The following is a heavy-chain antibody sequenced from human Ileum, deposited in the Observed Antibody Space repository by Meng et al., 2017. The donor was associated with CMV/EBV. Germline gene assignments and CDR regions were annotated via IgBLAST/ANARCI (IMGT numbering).Heavy chain of an antibody. V-gene: IGHV3-23*01. D-gene: IGHD5-24*01. J-gene: IGHJ4*02. CDR3: AKGGVWLQSTIYY. CDR2: ISGSGGST. CDR1: GFTFSSYA. Sequence: GESLKISCAASGFTFSSYAMSWVRQAPGKGLEWVSAISGSGGSTYYADSVKGRFTISRDNSKNTLYLQMNSLRAEDTAVYYCAKGGVWLQSTIYYWGQGTLVTVSS.